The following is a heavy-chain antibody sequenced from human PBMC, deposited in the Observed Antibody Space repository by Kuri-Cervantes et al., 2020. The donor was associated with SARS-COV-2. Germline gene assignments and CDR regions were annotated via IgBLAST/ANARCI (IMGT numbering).Heavy chain of an antibody. CDR2: ISGSGGST. CDR3: AKDYYDSSGYYYTSGGY. D-gene: IGHD3-22*01. J-gene: IGHJ4*02. V-gene: IGHV3-23*01. CDR1: GFTFSSYA. Sequence: GESLKISCAASGFTFSSYAMSWVRQAPGKGLEWVSAISGSGGSTYYADSVKGRFTISRDNSKNTLYLQMNSLRAEDTAVYYCAKDYYDSSGYYYTSGGYWGQGTLVTVSS.